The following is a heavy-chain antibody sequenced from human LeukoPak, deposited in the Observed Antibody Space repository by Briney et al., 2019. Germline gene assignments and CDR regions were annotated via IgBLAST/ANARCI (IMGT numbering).Heavy chain of an antibody. Sequence: GSSVTVSCKASGGTFSSYAISWVRQAPGQGLEWMGGIIPIFGTANYAQKFQGRVTITTDESTSTAYMELSSLRSEDTAVYNCARGYYYDSSGYYGPFDYWGQGTLVTVSS. CDR3: ARGYYYDSSGYYGPFDY. CDR1: GGTFSSYA. J-gene: IGHJ4*02. CDR2: IIPIFGTA. V-gene: IGHV1-69*05. D-gene: IGHD3-22*01.